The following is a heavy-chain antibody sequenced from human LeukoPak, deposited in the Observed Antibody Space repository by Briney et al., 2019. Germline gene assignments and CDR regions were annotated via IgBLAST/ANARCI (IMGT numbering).Heavy chain of an antibody. Sequence: ASVKVSCKASGYTFTSYGISWVRQAPGQGLEWMGWISAYNGNTNYAQKLQGRVTMATDTSTSTAYMELRSLRSDDTAVYYCAAEITFGGVFDYWGQGTLVTVSS. D-gene: IGHD3-16*01. J-gene: IGHJ4*02. CDR3: AAEITFGGVFDY. CDR2: ISAYNGNT. V-gene: IGHV1-18*01. CDR1: GYTFTSYG.